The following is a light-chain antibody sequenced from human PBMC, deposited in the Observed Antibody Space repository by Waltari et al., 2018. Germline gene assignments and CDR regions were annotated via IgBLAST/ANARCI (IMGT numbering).Light chain of an antibody. V-gene: IGKV1-12*01. CDR1: QDISSW. Sequence: DIQMTQSPSSLSASVGDKVTITCRASQDISSWLAWYQQKPGKAPNLLIFAASNLQSGVPSMFGGRGSGTDYTLTISSLQPEDFATYYCQQGYNAPWTFGQGTRVEI. J-gene: IGKJ1*01. CDR3: QQGYNAPWT. CDR2: AAS.